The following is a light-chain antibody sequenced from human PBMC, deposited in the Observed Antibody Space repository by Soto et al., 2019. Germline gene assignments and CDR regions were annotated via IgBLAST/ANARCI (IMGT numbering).Light chain of an antibody. CDR1: QSIDNY. V-gene: IGKV1-39*01. CDR3: QQSITAPLT. CDR2: SAS. Sequence: DIQMTQSPSSLSASVGDRVIITCRASQSIDNYLNWYQQKSGKAPELLIYSASHLQSGVPSRFSGGGYGTDFILTISSLQPEDSAIYFCQQSITAPLTVGGGTKLEIK. J-gene: IGKJ4*01.